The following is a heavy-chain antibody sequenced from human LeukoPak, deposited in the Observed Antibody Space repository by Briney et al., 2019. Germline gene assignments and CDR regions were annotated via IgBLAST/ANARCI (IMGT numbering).Heavy chain of an antibody. V-gene: IGHV3-74*01. J-gene: IGHJ5*02. CDR3: IRDFRSADL. Sequence: PGGSLRLSCVASGFTFSNYWMHWVRLPPGKGLVWVSRIYVDGRTTNYADSVKGRFTISRDNAKNTVYLEMNSLSVEDTATYYCIRDFRSADLWGQGTLVTVTS. CDR1: GFTFSNYW. CDR2: IYVDGRTT.